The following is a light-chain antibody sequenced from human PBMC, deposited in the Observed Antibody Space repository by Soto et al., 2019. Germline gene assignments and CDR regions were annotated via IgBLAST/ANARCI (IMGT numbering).Light chain of an antibody. Sequence: GDTVTITCRASQDISSYLAWYQQKPGKAPKVLIHTASTLESGVPPRFSGSGSGTHFTLTISNLQPEDFATYYCQHLNSWPPITFGQETRLDIK. V-gene: IGKV1-9*01. CDR2: TAS. CDR3: QHLNSWPPIT. J-gene: IGKJ5*01. CDR1: QDISSY.